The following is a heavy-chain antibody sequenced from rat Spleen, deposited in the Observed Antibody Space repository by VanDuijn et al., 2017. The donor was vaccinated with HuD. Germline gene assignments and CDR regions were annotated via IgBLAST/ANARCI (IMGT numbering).Heavy chain of an antibody. D-gene: IGHD1-7*01. V-gene: IGHV5-7*01. J-gene: IGHJ3*01. CDR3: ARPDYGYPFAY. Sequence: EVQLVESGGGLVQPGRSLKLSCAASGFTFSDYNMAWVRQAPKRGLEWVATITYYGSGTYYPDSVKGRFTISRDNAKSTLYLQMGSLRSEDTASYYCARPDYGYPFAYWGQGTLVTVSS. CDR1: GFTFSDYN. CDR2: ITYYGSGT.